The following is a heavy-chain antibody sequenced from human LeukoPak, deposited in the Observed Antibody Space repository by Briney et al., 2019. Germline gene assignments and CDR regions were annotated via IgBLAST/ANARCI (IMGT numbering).Heavy chain of an antibody. CDR2: IYYSGST. CDR1: GGSISSYY. J-gene: IGHJ6*03. Sequence: PSETLSLTCTVSGGSISSYYWSWIRQPPGKGLEGIGYIYYSGSTNYNPSLKSRVTISVDTSKNQFSLKLSSVTAADTAVYYCARDNWDSGRYYYMDVWGKGTTVTVSS. CDR3: ARDNWDSGRYYYMDV. V-gene: IGHV4-59*01. D-gene: IGHD7-27*01.